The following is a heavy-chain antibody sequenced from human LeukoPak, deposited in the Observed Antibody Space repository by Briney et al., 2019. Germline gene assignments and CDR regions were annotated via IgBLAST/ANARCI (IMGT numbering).Heavy chain of an antibody. CDR3: AVESSGYWAFDY. V-gene: IGHV3-74*01. CDR1: GFTFSNYW. CDR2: INSDGSST. Sequence: PGGSLRLSCAASGFTFSNYWMHWVRQAPGKGLVWVSGINSDGSSTSYADSVEGRFTISRDNAKNTLYLQMNSLRAEDTAVYYCAVESSGYWAFDYWGQGTRSPSPQ. D-gene: IGHD3-22*01. J-gene: IGHJ4*02.